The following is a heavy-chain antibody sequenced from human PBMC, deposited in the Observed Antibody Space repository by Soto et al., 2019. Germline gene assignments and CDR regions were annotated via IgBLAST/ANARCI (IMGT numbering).Heavy chain of an antibody. D-gene: IGHD2-21*01. J-gene: IGHJ5*02. CDR3: AREGVMYSNWFDP. CDR1: GYTFTSYG. CDR2: ISAYNGNT. Sequence: SVKGSCKGSGYTFTSYGISWVRQAPGQGLEWMGWISAYNGNTNYAQKLQGRVTMTTDTSTSTAYMELRSLRSDDTAVYYCAREGVMYSNWFDPWGQGTLVTVSS. V-gene: IGHV1-18*01.